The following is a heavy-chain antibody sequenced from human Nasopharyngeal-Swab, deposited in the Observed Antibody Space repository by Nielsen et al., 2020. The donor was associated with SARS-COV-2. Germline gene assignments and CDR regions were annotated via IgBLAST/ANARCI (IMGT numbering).Heavy chain of an antibody. CDR2: INPSGGST. J-gene: IGHJ6*03. Sequence: ASVKVSCKAFGYTFTSYYMHWVRQAPGQGLEWMGIINPSGGSTSYAQKFQGRVTMTRDTSTSTVYMELSSLRSEDTAVYYCARDFTLTGYDFWSGYYYYYYMDVWGKGTTVTVSS. CDR1: GYTFTSYY. V-gene: IGHV1-46*01. CDR3: ARDFTLTGYDFWSGYYYYYYMDV. D-gene: IGHD3-3*01.